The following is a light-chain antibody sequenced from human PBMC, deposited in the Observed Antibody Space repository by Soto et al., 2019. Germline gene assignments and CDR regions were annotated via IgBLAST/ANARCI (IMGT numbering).Light chain of an antibody. J-gene: IGKJ1*01. Sequence: EIVMTQSPATLSVSPGEGATLSCRASQRISTNLAWYQQKPGQAPRLLIYGASTRATGIPARFSGSGSGTEFTLTISSLQSEDFAVYYCQQYDNWPPWTFGQGTKVEIK. CDR2: GAS. V-gene: IGKV3-15*01. CDR3: QQYDNWPPWT. CDR1: QRISTN.